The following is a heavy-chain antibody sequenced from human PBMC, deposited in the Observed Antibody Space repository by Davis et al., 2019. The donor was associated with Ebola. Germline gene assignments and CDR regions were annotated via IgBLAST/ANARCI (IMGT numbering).Heavy chain of an antibody. CDR3: ARVRGTVTTGRYYYGMDV. D-gene: IGHD4-11*01. CDR1: GGTFSSYA. Sequence: SVKVSCKASGGTFSSYAISWVRQAPGQGLEWMGGIIPIFGTANYAQKFQGRVTITADESTSTAYMELSSLRSEDTAVYYCARVRGTVTTGRYYYGMDVWGQGTTVTVSS. CDR2: IIPIFGTA. V-gene: IGHV1-69*13. J-gene: IGHJ6*02.